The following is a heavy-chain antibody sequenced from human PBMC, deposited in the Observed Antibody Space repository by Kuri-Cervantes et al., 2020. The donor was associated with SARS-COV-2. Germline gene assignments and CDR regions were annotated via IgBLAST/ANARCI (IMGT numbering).Heavy chain of an antibody. CDR2: ISYDGSNK. CDR1: GFTFSSYG. D-gene: IGHD3-22*01. V-gene: IGHV3-30*18. J-gene: IGHJ4*02. CDR3: AKGYYDSSGYRTLDY. Sequence: GESLKISCAASGFTFSSYGMHWDRQAPGKGLEWVAVISYDGSNKYYADSVKGRFTISGDNSKNTLYLQMNSLRAEDTAVYYCAKGYYDSSGYRTLDYWGQGTLVTVSS.